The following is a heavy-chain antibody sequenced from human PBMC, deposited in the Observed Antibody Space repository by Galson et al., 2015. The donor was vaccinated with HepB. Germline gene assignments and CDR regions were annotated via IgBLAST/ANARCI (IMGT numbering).Heavy chain of an antibody. Sequence: SVKVSCKASGGTFSSYAISWVRQAPGQGLEWMGGIIPIFGTANYAQKFQGRVTITADESTSTVYMELSSLRSEDTAVYYCARDSSRFYDSSGYYYHTSLGYFDYWGQGTLVTVSP. D-gene: IGHD3-22*01. V-gene: IGHV1-69*13. J-gene: IGHJ4*02. CDR1: GGTFSSYA. CDR3: ARDSSRFYDSSGYYYHTSLGYFDY. CDR2: IIPIFGTA.